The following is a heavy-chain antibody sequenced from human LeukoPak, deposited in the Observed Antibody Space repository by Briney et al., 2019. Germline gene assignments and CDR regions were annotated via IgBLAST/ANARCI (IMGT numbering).Heavy chain of an antibody. CDR1: GFTFGDHA. Sequence: GGSLRLSCTGSGFTFGDHAMSWVRQAPGKGLEWVGFIRSKAYRGTTEYAASMKGRFTISRDDFASIAYLQMNSLTTEDTAVYYCARGPIQLWIHNAMDVWGQGTTVTVSS. D-gene: IGHD5-18*01. J-gene: IGHJ6*02. CDR3: ARGPIQLWIHNAMDV. V-gene: IGHV3-49*04. CDR2: IRSKAYRGTT.